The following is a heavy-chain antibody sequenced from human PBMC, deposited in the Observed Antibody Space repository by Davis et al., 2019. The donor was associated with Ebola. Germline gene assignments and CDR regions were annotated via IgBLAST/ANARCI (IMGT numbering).Heavy chain of an antibody. D-gene: IGHD2-21*01. V-gene: IGHV3-48*02. CDR1: GFTFSSYS. Sequence: GESLKISCAASGFTFSSYSMNWVRQAPEKGLEWLSYISSSSSTIYYADSVKVRFTISRDNAKNSLYLQMNSLRDEDTAVYYCAKVEGDIVVVIAQAFDIWGQGTMVTVSS. J-gene: IGHJ3*02. CDR3: AKVEGDIVVVIAQAFDI. CDR2: ISSSSSTI.